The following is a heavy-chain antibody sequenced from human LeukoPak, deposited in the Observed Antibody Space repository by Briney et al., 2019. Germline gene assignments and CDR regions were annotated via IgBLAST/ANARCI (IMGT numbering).Heavy chain of an antibody. CDR1: GYTFTGYY. CDR2: INPNSGGT. V-gene: IGHV1-2*02. D-gene: IGHD3-10*01. J-gene: IGHJ5*02. CDR3: ASLLWFGEIRFDP. Sequence: ASVKVSCKASGYTFTGYYMNWVRQAPGQGLEWMGWINPNSGGTNYAQKFQGRVTMTRDTSISTAYMELSRLRSDDTAVYYCASLLWFGEIRFDPWGQGTLVTVSS.